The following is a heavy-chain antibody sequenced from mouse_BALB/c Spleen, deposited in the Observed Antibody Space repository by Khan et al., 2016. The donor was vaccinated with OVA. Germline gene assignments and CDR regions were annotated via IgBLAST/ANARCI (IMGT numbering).Heavy chain of an antibody. D-gene: IGHD1-2*01. Sequence: QVQLQQPGAELARPGASVKLSCKASGYTFTDYYINWVEQRTGQGLEWIGEISPASGDTYYNEKFKGKATLTADKSSTTAYMQLSSLTSEASAVYFCARRNYFGYTFAYWGQGTLVTVSA. V-gene: IGHV1-77*01. CDR3: ARRNYFGYTFAY. CDR2: ISPASGDT. J-gene: IGHJ3*01. CDR1: GYTFTDYY.